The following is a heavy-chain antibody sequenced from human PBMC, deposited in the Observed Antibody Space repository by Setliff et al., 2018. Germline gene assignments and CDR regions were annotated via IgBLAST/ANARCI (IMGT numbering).Heavy chain of an antibody. D-gene: IGHD3-16*01. CDR3: ARVRVVQGYYEFDY. Sequence: SETLFLTCTVSGDSISSSTYHWGWIRQSPGKGLEWIGNIYYNGNTNKNPSLKSRVTISVDTSRDQFSLRLSSVTAADTAMYYCARVRVVQGYYEFDYWGQGTLVTVSS. CDR1: GDSISSSTYH. V-gene: IGHV4-39*07. J-gene: IGHJ4*02. CDR2: IYYNGNT.